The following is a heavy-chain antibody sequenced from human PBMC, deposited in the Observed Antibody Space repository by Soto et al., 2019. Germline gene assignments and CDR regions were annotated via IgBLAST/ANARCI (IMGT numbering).Heavy chain of an antibody. CDR1: GYTFTSYG. CDR3: ARDGKSTRGIYYYYGMDV. V-gene: IGHV1-18*01. CDR2: ISAYNGNT. J-gene: IGHJ6*02. D-gene: IGHD6-13*01. Sequence: ASVKVSCKASGYTFTSYGISWVRQAPGQGLEWMGWISAYNGNTNYAQKLQGRVTMTTDTSTSTTYMELRSLRSDDTAVYYCARDGKSTRGIYYYYGMDVWGQGTTVTVSS.